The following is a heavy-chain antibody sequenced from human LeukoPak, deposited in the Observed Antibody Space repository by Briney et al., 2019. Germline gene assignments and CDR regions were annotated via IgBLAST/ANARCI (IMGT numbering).Heavy chain of an antibody. CDR2: VNPSGDST. J-gene: IGHJ4*02. CDR1: GYTFTSYY. D-gene: IGHD3/OR15-3a*01. CDR3: ARWTTTYLDY. Sequence: GASVKVSCKAPGYTFTSYYMHWVRQAPGQGLEWMGIVNPSGDSTNYAQKFQGRVTMTRDTSTSTVYMELSSLRSEDTAVYYCARWTTTYLDYWGQGTLVTVSS. V-gene: IGHV1-46*01.